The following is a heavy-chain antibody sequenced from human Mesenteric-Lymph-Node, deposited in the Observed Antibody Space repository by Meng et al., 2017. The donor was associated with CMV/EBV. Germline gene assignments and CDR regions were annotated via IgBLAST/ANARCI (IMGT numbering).Heavy chain of an antibody. CDR2: IYYSGNT. D-gene: IGHD3-3*01. V-gene: IGHV4-61*01. Sequence: SETLSLTCTVSGGSVSSGSYYWSWIRQPPGKGLEWIGYIYYSGNTNYNPSLTSRVTISVDTSKNQFSLKLSSVTAADTAVYYCAGLSGYRGAVDYWGQGTLVTVSS. J-gene: IGHJ4*02. CDR3: AGLSGYRGAVDY. CDR1: GGSVSSGSYY.